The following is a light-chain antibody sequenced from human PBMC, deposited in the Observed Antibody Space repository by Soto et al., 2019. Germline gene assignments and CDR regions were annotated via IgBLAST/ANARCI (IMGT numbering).Light chain of an antibody. Sequence: QSVLTQPPSASGAPGQRVTISCTGSSSNIGAGYDVHWYQQLPGTAPKLLIYGNSNRPSGVPDRFSGSKSGTSASLAITGLQAEDEADYYCQSYDNSHVVFGGGTKLTFL. V-gene: IGLV1-40*01. J-gene: IGLJ2*01. CDR3: QSYDNSHVV. CDR1: SSNIGAGYD. CDR2: GNS.